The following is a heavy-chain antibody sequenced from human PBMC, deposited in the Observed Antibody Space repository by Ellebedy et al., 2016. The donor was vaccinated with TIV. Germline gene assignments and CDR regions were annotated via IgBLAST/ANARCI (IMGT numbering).Heavy chain of an antibody. J-gene: IGHJ3*02. D-gene: IGHD6-19*01. CDR1: GFTFSRDW. V-gene: IGHV3-7*01. CDR3: ARDSSPSYGSGRYYDAFDI. Sequence: GESVKISXAASGFTFSRDWMIWVRQAPGKGLEWVANIKPDGSEMHYVDSVMGRFTISRDDAKNSVYLQMSSLRVEDTAVYYCARDSSPSYGSGRYYDAFDIWGRGTLVIVSP. CDR2: IKPDGSEM.